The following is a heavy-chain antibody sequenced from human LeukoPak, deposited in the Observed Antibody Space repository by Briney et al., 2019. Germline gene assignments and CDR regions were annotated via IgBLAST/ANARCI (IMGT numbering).Heavy chain of an antibody. J-gene: IGHJ5*02. Sequence: SETLSLTCTVSGGSISSYYWSWIRQPAGKGLEWIGRIYTSGSTNYNPSLKSRVTMSVDTSKNQFSLKLSSVTAADTAVYYCARDVILAVAGPFDPWGQGTLVTVSS. CDR1: GGSISSYY. CDR2: IYTSGST. CDR3: ARDVILAVAGPFDP. D-gene: IGHD6-19*01. V-gene: IGHV4-4*07.